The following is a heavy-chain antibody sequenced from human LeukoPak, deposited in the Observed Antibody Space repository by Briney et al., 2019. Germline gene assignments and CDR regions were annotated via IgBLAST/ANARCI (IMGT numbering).Heavy chain of an antibody. CDR2: IYYSGST. Sequence: SQTLSLTCTVSGGSISSGGYYWSWIRQHPGKGLEGFGYIYYSGSTYYNPSLKSRVTISVDTSKNQFSLKLSSVTAADTAVYYCARVPGYCSSTSCPYYFDYWGQGTLVTVSS. V-gene: IGHV4-31*03. CDR1: GGSISSGGYY. D-gene: IGHD2-2*01. J-gene: IGHJ4*02. CDR3: ARVPGYCSSTSCPYYFDY.